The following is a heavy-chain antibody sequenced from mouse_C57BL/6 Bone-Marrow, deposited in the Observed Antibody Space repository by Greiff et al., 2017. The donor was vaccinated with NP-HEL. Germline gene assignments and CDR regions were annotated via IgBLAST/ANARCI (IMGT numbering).Heavy chain of an antibody. J-gene: IGHJ2*01. V-gene: IGHV1-50*01. D-gene: IGHD2-3*01. CDR2: IDPSDSYT. Sequence: QVQLQQPGAELVKPGASVKLSCKASGYTFTSYWMQWVKQRPGQGLEWIGEIDPSDSYTNYNQKFKGTATVTVDTSSSTAYMQLSSLTSEDSAVYYCARDGGWLLRLDYWGQGTTLTVSS. CDR1: GYTFTSYW. CDR3: ARDGGWLLRLDY.